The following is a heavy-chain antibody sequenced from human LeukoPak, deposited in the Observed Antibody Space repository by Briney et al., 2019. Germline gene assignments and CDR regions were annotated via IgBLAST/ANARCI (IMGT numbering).Heavy chain of an antibody. D-gene: IGHD1-26*01. CDR3: AKGGGGSYSGYHFDY. J-gene: IGHJ4*02. Sequence: GGSLRLSCVASGFTFSSYVMTWVRQAPGKGLEWVSAISGGGGSTYYADSVKGRFTISSDTSKNTLSLQMNSLRAEDTAVYYCAKGGGGSYSGYHFDYWGQGTLVTVSS. CDR2: ISGGGGST. CDR1: GFTFSSYV. V-gene: IGHV3-23*01.